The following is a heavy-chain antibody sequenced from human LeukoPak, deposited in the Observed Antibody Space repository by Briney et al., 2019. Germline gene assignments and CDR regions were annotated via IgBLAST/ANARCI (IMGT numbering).Heavy chain of an antibody. Sequence: ASVKVSCKASGYTXSGYGITWVRQAPGQGLEWMGWISGYNGNTDYAQKYQDRVTMTTDTSTSTAYMELRSLTSDDTAVYYCARGDDTTGYYWRVDVWGQGTPVTVSS. D-gene: IGHD3-22*01. J-gene: IGHJ6*02. V-gene: IGHV1-18*01. CDR1: GYTXSGYG. CDR2: ISGYNGNT. CDR3: ARGDDTTGYYWRVDV.